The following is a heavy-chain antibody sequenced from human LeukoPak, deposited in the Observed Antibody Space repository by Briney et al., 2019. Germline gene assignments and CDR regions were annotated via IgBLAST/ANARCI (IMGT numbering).Heavy chain of an antibody. CDR1: GGSISSYY. V-gene: IGHV4-59*08. CDR3: ARQSGTLVDY. D-gene: IGHD4/OR15-4a*01. Sequence: SETLSLTCTVSGGSISSYYWTWIRQPPGKELQWMGYIYYSGTTNYNPSLQSRITISVDTSKNQLSLKLNSVTAADTAIYYCARQSGTLVDYWGQGTLVTVSS. J-gene: IGHJ4*02. CDR2: IYYSGTT.